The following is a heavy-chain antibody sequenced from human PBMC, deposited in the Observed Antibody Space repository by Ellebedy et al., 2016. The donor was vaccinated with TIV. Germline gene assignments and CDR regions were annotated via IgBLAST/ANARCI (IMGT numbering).Heavy chain of an antibody. CDR3: ARMSTVSGTAGMDV. J-gene: IGHJ6*02. V-gene: IGHV2-70*04. D-gene: IGHD4-17*01. CDR2: IDWDDDK. CDR1: GFSLSTSGMR. Sequence: SGPTLVXPTQTLTLTCTFSGFSLSTSGMRVSWIRQPPGKALEWLARIDWDDDKFYSTSLKTRLTISKDTSKNQVVLTMTNMDPVDTATCYCARMSTVSGTAGMDVWGQGTTVTVSS.